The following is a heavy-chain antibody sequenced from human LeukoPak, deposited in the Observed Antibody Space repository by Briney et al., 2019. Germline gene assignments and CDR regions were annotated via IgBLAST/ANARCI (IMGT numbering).Heavy chain of an antibody. Sequence: ASVKVSCKLSGNTLTECSMHWVRQAPGKGIEWMGGFDPEDGKTIYAQKFQGRVTMTEDTSTDTAYMELSSLRSEDTAVYYCARGPPWVRDFDYYYYYMDVRGKGTTVTISS. J-gene: IGHJ6*03. CDR1: GNTLTECS. CDR2: FDPEDGKT. D-gene: IGHD3-9*01. V-gene: IGHV1-24*01. CDR3: ARGPPWVRDFDYYYYYMDV.